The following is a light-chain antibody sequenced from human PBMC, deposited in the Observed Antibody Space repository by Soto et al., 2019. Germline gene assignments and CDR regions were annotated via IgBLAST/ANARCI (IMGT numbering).Light chain of an antibody. J-gene: IGLJ3*02. CDR1: SSDVGGYNY. Sequence: QSVLTQPASVSGSPGQSITISCIGTSSDVGGYNYVSWYQQHPGKAPKLMIYEVSNRPSGVSNRFSGSKSGNTASLTISGLQAEDEADYYCSSYTIITTLVFGGGTKVTVL. V-gene: IGLV2-14*01. CDR2: EVS. CDR3: SSYTIITTLV.